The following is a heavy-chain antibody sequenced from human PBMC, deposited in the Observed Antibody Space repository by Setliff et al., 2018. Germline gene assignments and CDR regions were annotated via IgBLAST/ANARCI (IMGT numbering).Heavy chain of an antibody. Sequence: ASVKVSCKGSGYTFSTYAIIWMRQAPGQGLEWMGWINTNTGNPSYAQGFTGRFVFSLDTSVSAAYLQISSLKAEDTAIYYCARGSRFGTIVYRGDYYLDVWGKGTTVTVSS. CDR1: GYTFSTYA. J-gene: IGHJ6*03. D-gene: IGHD3-10*01. CDR2: INTNTGNP. V-gene: IGHV7-4-1*02. CDR3: ARGSRFGTIVYRGDYYLDV.